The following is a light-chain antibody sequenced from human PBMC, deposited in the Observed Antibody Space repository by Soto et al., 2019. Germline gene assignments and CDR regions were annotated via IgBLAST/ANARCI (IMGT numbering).Light chain of an antibody. Sequence: EIVMTQSPATLSVSPGERATLSCRASQSVSSNLAWYQQKPGQAPRLLIYGASTRATGIPATFSGSGSGTEFTLTISSMQSEDFAVYYGQPDNNWPMYTFGQGTKLEIK. CDR3: QPDNNWPMYT. V-gene: IGKV3-15*01. CDR1: QSVSSN. CDR2: GAS. J-gene: IGKJ2*01.